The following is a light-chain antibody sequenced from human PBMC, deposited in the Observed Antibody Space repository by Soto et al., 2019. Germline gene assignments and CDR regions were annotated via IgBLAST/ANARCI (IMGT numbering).Light chain of an antibody. J-gene: IGLJ3*02. V-gene: IGLV2-8*01. CDR2: EVS. CDR3: SSYAGSNIWV. Sequence: QSVLPQPPSASGSPGRSVTISCSGTSSDVGDYNSVSWYQQHPGKALKLMIYEVSKRPSGVPDRFSGSKSGNAASLTVSGLQAEDEADYYCSSYAGSNIWVFGGGTKVTVL. CDR1: SSDVGDYNS.